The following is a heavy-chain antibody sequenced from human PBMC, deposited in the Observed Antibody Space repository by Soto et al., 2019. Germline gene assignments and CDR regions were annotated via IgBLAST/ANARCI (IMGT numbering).Heavy chain of an antibody. CDR1: GFAFNTYA. J-gene: IGHJ4*02. D-gene: IGHD1-26*01. CDR3: ATMATTARFIHY. V-gene: IGHV3-23*01. CDR2: VTSGGGAT. Sequence: GGSLRLSCAASGFAFNTYAMSWVRRAPERGLEWVSAVTSGGGATFYADSVKGRFAISRDNSKSTLYLQMNSLRAEDTAVYYCATMATTARFIHYWGQGTLVTVST.